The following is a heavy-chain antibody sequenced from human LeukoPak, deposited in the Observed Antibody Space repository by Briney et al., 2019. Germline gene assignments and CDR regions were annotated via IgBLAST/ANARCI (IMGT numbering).Heavy chain of an antibody. J-gene: IGHJ4*02. CDR2: IYYSGST. V-gene: IGHV4-59*08. Sequence: SETLSLTCTVSGGSISSYYWSRIRQPPGKGLEWIGYIYYSGSTNYNPSLKSRVTISVDTSKNQFSLKLSSVTAADTAVYYCARHGSEQWLVRRYFDYWGQGTLVTVSS. CDR1: GGSISSYY. CDR3: ARHGSEQWLVRRYFDY. D-gene: IGHD6-19*01.